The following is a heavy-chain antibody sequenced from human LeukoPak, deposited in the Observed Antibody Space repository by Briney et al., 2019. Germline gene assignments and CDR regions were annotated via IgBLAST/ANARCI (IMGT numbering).Heavy chain of an antibody. J-gene: IGHJ4*02. Sequence: GASVKVSCKASGYTFTSYGISWVRQAPGQGLEWMGWISAYNGNTNYAQKLQGRVTMTTDTSTSTAYMELRSLRSDDTAVYYCARDGDYYDSSGYCIYWGQGTLVTVSS. CDR2: ISAYNGNT. CDR3: ARDGDYYDSSGYCIY. D-gene: IGHD3-22*01. V-gene: IGHV1-18*01. CDR1: GYTFTSYG.